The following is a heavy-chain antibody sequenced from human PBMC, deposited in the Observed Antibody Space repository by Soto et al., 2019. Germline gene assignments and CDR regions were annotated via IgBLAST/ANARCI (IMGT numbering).Heavy chain of an antibody. CDR1: GGSFSGYY. CDR3: ARVQGIATRRDYYYYYGMDV. D-gene: IGHD6-13*01. J-gene: IGHJ6*02. Sequence: SETLSLTCAVYGGSFSGYYRSWIRQPPGEGLEWIGEINHSGSTNYNPSLKSRVTISVDTSKNQFSLKLSSVTAADTAVYYCARVQGIATRRDYYYYYGMDVWGQGTTVTVSS. CDR2: INHSGST. V-gene: IGHV4-34*01.